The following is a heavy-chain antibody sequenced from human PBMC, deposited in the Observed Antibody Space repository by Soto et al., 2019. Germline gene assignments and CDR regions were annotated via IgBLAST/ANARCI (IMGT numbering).Heavy chain of an antibody. Sequence: QLHLQESGPGLVKTSETLSLTCSVSGYSVSSSDYYCAWIRQHPVKGLEWIGSMLYSGLTYYNPSLRRRFTLSIDTSKNQFSVRLNSVTASDTAVYYCAPLTVSLSGPYGIHVWGQGPTVTVSS. CDR3: APLTVSLSGPYGIHV. CDR1: GYSVSSSDYY. V-gene: IGHV4-39*01. D-gene: IGHD2-15*01. J-gene: IGHJ6*02. CDR2: MLYSGLT.